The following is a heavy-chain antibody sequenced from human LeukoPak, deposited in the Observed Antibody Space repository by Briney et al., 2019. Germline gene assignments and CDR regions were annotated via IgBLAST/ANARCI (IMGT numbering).Heavy chain of an antibody. CDR2: INPDGGNT. J-gene: IGHJ3*01. D-gene: IGHD5-24*01. V-gene: IGHV1-46*01. Sequence: ASVKVSCKASGYTFTNSYIHWVRQAPGQVLEWMGLINPDGGNTNYAQNFQGRVTLTRETSTSTVYMELSSLRSEDTAIYYCARIRDGYNDAYDLWGQGTVVTVPS. CDR3: ARIRDGYNDAYDL. CDR1: GYTFTNSY.